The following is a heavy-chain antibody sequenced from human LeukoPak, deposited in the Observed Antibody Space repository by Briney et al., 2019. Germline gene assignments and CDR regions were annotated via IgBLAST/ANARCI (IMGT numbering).Heavy chain of an antibody. CDR3: ARDYENIAAAGYSYYYYYYMDV. CDR1: GFTFSDYY. D-gene: IGHD6-13*01. Sequence: GGSLRRSCAASGFTFSDYYMSWIRQAPGNGLEGVSYISSSGSTIYYADSVKGRFTISRDNAKNSLYLQMNSLRAEDTAVYYCARDYENIAAAGYSYYYYYYMDVWGKGTTVTISS. V-gene: IGHV3-11*01. J-gene: IGHJ6*03. CDR2: ISSSGSTI.